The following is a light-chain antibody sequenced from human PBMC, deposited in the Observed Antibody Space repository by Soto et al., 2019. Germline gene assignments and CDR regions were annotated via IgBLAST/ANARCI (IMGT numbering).Light chain of an antibody. V-gene: IGKV2-28*01. Sequence: DIVMTQSPHSLPVTPGEPASMSCRSSQSLLSSNGYSYLDWYVQKPGQSPQLLISLDSNRASGVRDRVSGSGSGTDFTLTISRVEAEDVGVYCCMQALQPALTFGGGTKLEIK. CDR1: QSLLSSNGYSY. CDR3: MQALQPALT. CDR2: LDS. J-gene: IGKJ4*01.